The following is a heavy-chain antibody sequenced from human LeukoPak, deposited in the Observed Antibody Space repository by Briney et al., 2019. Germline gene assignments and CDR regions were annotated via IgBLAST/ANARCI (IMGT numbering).Heavy chain of an antibody. Sequence: SETLSLTCTVSGGSISGSSYYWGWIRQPPGKGLEWIGSIYYSGSTYYNPSLKSRVTISVDTSKNQFSLKLSSVTAADTAVYYCARLRSATIPRPYDSSGYYRRPGAFDIWGQGTMVTVSS. CDR1: GGSISGSSYY. CDR3: ARLRSATIPRPYDSSGYYRRPGAFDI. D-gene: IGHD3-22*01. V-gene: IGHV4-39*01. CDR2: IYYSGST. J-gene: IGHJ3*02.